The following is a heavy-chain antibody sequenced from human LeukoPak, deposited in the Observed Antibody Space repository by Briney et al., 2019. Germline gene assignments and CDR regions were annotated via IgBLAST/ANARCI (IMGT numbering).Heavy chain of an antibody. CDR1: GFTFSSYA. D-gene: IGHD3-16*01. CDR3: VRGAPHLASPYYYMDV. Sequence: GRSLRLSCAASGFTFSSYAMHWVRQAPGKGLEWVAVISYDGSNKYYADSVKGRFTISRDNSKNTLYLQMNSLRAEDTAVYYCVRGAPHLASPYYYMDVWGKGATVPVSS. V-gene: IGHV3-30-3*01. CDR2: ISYDGSNK. J-gene: IGHJ6*03.